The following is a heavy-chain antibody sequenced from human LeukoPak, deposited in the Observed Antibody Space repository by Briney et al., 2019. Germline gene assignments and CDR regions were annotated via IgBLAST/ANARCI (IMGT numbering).Heavy chain of an antibody. Sequence: ASVKVSCKASGYTFTGYYMHWVRQAPGQGLEWMGRINPNSGGTNYAQKFQGRVTMTRDTSISTAYMELSRLRSDDTAVYYCARMTYYYDSSGYYYVDYWGQGTLVTVSS. D-gene: IGHD3-22*01. CDR1: GYTFTGYY. CDR3: ARMTYYYDSSGYYYVDY. CDR2: INPNSGGT. J-gene: IGHJ4*02. V-gene: IGHV1-2*06.